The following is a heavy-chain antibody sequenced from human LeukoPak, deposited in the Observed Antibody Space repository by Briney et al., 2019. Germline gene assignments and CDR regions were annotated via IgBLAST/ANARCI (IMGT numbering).Heavy chain of an antibody. Sequence: GASVKVSCKSSGYTFTSYGISWVRQAPGQGLEWMGCISAYIGNTNYAQKLQGRVTMTTDTSTSTAYMELRSLRSDDTAVYYCARAGRIMITLGGVIVQPAGAFATSGRGKIVTASS. CDR3: ARAGRIMITLGGVIVQPAGAFAT. CDR2: ISAYIGNT. CDR1: GYTFTSYG. D-gene: IGHD3-16*02. J-gene: IGHJ3*02. V-gene: IGHV1-18*01.